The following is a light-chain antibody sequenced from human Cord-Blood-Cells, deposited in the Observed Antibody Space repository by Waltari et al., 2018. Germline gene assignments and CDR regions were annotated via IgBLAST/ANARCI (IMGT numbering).Light chain of an antibody. CDR2: EVS. Sequence: QSALTQPPSVSGSPGQSLTIPCTGTSSDVGGYNSVSWYQQHPGKAPKLMIYEVSNRPSGVSNRFSGSKSGNTASLTISGLQAEDEADYYCSPYTSSSTYVFGTGTKVTVL. J-gene: IGLJ1*01. CDR3: SPYTSSSTYV. CDR1: SSDVGGYNS. V-gene: IGLV2-14*01.